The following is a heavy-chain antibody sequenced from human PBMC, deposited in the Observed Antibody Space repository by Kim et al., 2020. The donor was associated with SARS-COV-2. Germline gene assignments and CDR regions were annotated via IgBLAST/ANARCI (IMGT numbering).Heavy chain of an antibody. D-gene: IGHD2-15*01. CDR1: GYTFTSYY. CDR2: INPSSGIT. CDR3: ARDGGSKDFDY. J-gene: IGHJ4*02. Sequence: ASVKVSCKASGYTFTSYYMHWVRQAPGQGLEWMGIINPSSGITSYAQKFQGRVTMTRDTSTSTVYMELSSLRSEDTAVYYCARDGGSKDFDYWGQGTLVTVSS. V-gene: IGHV1-46*01.